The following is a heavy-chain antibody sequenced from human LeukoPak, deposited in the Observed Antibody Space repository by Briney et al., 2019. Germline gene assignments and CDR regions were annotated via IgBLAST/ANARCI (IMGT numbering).Heavy chain of an antibody. CDR1: GGSISSGSYY. CDR2: IYTSGST. D-gene: IGHD6-13*01. CDR3: SLAAGTIPDY. J-gene: IGHJ4*02. Sequence: SQTLSLTCTVSGGSISSGSYYWSWIRQPAGKGLEWIGRIYTSGSTNYNPSLKSRVTISVDTSKNQFSLKLSSVTAADTAVYYCSLAAGTIPDYWGQGTLVTVSS. V-gene: IGHV4-61*02.